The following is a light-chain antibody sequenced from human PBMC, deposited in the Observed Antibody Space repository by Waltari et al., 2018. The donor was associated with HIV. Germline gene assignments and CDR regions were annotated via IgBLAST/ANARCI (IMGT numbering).Light chain of an antibody. CDR3: SSYTTRNTRV. CDR1: SSDVRVYNF. J-gene: IGLJ3*02. V-gene: IGLV2-14*01. Sequence: QSALPQPASVSGYPGQSITSPCTGTSSDVRVYNFVYWYQQHPGKAPTLMIYEVSNRPSGFSNRFSGSKSGNTASLTIPGLQAEDEADYYCSSYTTRNTRVFGGGTTLTVL. CDR2: EVS.